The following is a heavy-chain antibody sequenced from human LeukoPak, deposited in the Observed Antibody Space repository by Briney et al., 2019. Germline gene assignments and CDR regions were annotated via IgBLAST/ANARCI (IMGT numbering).Heavy chain of an antibody. J-gene: IGHJ4*02. Sequence: GGSLRLSCAASGFTFSSYSMNWVRQAPGKGLEWVSSISSSSSYIYYADSVKGQFTISRDNAKNSLYLQMNSLRAEDTAVYYCARFAGLFVLQSDFDYWGQGTLVTVSS. D-gene: IGHD3-22*01. CDR1: GFTFSSYS. V-gene: IGHV3-21*01. CDR2: ISSSSSYI. CDR3: ARFAGLFVLQSDFDY.